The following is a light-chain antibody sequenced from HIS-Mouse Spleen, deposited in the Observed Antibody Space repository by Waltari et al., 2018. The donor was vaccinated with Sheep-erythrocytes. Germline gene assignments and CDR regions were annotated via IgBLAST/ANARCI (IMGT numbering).Light chain of an antibody. CDR3: QQYGSSPWT. CDR2: GAS. CDR1: QSVSSSY. V-gene: IGKV3-20*01. Sequence: IVFTQSPGTLSLSARERATLSCRASQSVSSSYLAWYQQKPGQAPRLLIYGASSSATGIPDRFSGSGSGTDFTLTISRLEPEDFAVYYCQQYGSSPWTFGQGTKVEIK. J-gene: IGKJ1*01.